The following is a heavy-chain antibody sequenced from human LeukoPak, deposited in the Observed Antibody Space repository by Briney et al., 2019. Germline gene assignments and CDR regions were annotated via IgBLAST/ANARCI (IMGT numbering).Heavy chain of an antibody. CDR3: ARGFGSSIPYSYYYYLDV. V-gene: IGHV3-48*03. CDR1: GFTFSSYE. D-gene: IGHD6-6*01. J-gene: IGHJ6*03. CDR2: ISSSGSTI. Sequence: GGSLRLSCAASGFTFSSYEMNWVRQAPGKGLEWVSYISSSGSTIYYADSVKGRFTISRDNAKNSLYLQMNSLRAEDDTAVYYCARGFGSSIPYSYYYYLDVWGKGTTVTGSS.